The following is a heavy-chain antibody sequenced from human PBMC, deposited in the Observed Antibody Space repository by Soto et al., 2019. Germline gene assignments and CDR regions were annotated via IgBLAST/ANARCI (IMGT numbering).Heavy chain of an antibody. D-gene: IGHD2-2*01. CDR3: ARQAARDCSSSSCYSGVFWFDP. CDR2: IYYSGST. J-gene: IGHJ5*02. V-gene: IGHV4-31*03. Sequence: SETLSLTCTVSGGSISSGGYYWSWIRQHPGKGLEWIGYIYYSGSTYYNPSLKSRVTISVDPSKNQFSLKLSSVTAADAAVYYCARQAARDCSSSSCYSGVFWFDPWGQGTLVTVSS. CDR1: GGSISSGGYY.